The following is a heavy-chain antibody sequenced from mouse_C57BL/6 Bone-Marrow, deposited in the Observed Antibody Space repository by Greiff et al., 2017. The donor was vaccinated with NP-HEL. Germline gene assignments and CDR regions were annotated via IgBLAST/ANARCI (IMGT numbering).Heavy chain of an antibody. CDR2: IYPGDGDT. D-gene: IGHD1-1*01. CDR3: ARKEITTVWGYFDY. J-gene: IGHJ2*01. CDR1: GYAFSSYW. V-gene: IGHV1-80*01. Sequence: QVQLQQSGAELVKPGASVKISCKASGYAFSSYWVNWVKQRPGKGLEWIGQIYPGDGDTNYNGKFKGKATLTADKSSSTAYMQLSSLTSEDSAVYFCARKEITTVWGYFDYWGQGTTLTVSS.